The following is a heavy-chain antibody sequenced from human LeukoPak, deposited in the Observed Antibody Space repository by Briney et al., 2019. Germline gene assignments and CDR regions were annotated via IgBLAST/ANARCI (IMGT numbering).Heavy chain of an antibody. CDR2: IYHSGST. CDR3: ARAPTMVTMTLDY. Sequence: PSETLSLTCAASGGSISSSNWWSWVRQPPGKGLEWIGEIYHSGSTNYNPSLKSRVTISVDKSKNQFSLKLSSVTAADTAVYYCARAPTMVTMTLDYWGQGTLVTVSS. J-gene: IGHJ4*02. V-gene: IGHV4-4*02. CDR1: GGSISSSNW. D-gene: IGHD5-18*01.